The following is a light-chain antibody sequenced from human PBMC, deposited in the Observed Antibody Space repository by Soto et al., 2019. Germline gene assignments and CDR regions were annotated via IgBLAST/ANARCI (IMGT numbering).Light chain of an antibody. V-gene: IGKV3-20*01. Sequence: EIVLTQSPGTLSLSPGERATLSCRASQSVSSSYLAWYPQTPGQATRLLIYGASSRATGIPDRLSGSGSGTDFTLTIIRLEREDFAVYYFQQYGSSPYTCGQGTKLEIK. CDR1: QSVSSSY. CDR3: QQYGSSPYT. J-gene: IGKJ2*01. CDR2: GAS.